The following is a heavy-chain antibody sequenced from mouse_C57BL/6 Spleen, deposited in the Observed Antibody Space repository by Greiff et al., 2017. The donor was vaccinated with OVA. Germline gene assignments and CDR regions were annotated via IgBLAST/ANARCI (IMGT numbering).Heavy chain of an antibody. CDR2: IWGDGSP. D-gene: IGHD2-1*01. J-gene: IGHJ4*01. CDR1: GFSLPSYF. CDR3: AKIYYGNFYAMDY. Sequence: VPLLPSVPVLVAPSPSLSISCTVSGFSLPSYFVRWFRQPPGQGLSWLGVIWGDGSPTYHSALISSLTISKDNSKSQVVLKLNSLQTDDTATYYCAKIYYGNFYAMDYWGQGTSVTVSS. V-gene: IGHV2-3*01.